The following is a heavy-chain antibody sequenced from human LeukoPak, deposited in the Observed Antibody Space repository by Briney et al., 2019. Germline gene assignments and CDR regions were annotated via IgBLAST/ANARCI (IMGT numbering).Heavy chain of an antibody. CDR1: GDSIRSHY. J-gene: IGHJ4*02. V-gene: IGHV4-59*11. CDR3: ATMSGRYYAYFDY. Sequence: SETLSLTCTVSGDSIRSHYWSWIRQPPGKGLEWIGYIYFSGSTNCNPSLRSRVTISLDTSTNQFSLKVTSVTAADTAVYYCATMSGRYYAYFDYWGQGTLVTVSS. CDR2: IYFSGST. D-gene: IGHD1-26*01.